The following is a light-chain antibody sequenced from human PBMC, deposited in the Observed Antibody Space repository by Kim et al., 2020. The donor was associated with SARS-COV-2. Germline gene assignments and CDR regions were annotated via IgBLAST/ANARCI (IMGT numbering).Light chain of an antibody. CDR3: SSYTTSDTGV. J-gene: IGLJ1*01. CDR1: SSDVGGYNY. V-gene: IGLV2-14*03. CDR2: DVS. Sequence: GQSLTISCTGTSSDVGGYNYVSWYQQHPGKAPKVMIYDVSNRPSGVSNRFSGSKSGNTASLTISGLQAEDEADYYCSSYTTSDTGVFGTGTKVTVL.